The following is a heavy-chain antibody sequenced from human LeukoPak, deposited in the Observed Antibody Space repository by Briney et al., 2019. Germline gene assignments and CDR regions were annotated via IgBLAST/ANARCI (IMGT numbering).Heavy chain of an antibody. Sequence: SETLSLTCTVSGGSISSYYWSWIRQPPGKGLEWIGYIYYSGSTNYNPSLKSRATISVDTSKNQFSLKLSSVTAADTAVYYCARGDSSGWYPFFDYWGQGTLVTVSS. CDR1: GGSISSYY. CDR3: ARGDSSGWYPFFDY. D-gene: IGHD6-19*01. J-gene: IGHJ4*02. CDR2: IYYSGST. V-gene: IGHV4-59*01.